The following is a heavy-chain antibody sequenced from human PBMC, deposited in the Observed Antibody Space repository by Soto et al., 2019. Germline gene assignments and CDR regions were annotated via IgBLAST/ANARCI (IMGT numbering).Heavy chain of an antibody. CDR1: GGTFGSYA. Sequence: QVQLVQSGAEVKKPGSSVKVSCKASGGTFGSYAISWVRQAPGQGLEWMGGIIPIFTTANYPQKFQGRVTITADESTSTAYMELSSLRSEDTALYYCVKEGTAGGWFDPWGQGTLVTVSS. V-gene: IGHV1-69*01. D-gene: IGHD6-25*01. CDR2: IIPIFTTA. CDR3: VKEGTAGGWFDP. J-gene: IGHJ5*02.